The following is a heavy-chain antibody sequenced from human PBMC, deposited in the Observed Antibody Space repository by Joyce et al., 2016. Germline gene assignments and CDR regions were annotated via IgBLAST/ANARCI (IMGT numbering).Heavy chain of an antibody. D-gene: IGHD3-16*01. CDR3: ARGGISYYYAMDV. J-gene: IGHJ6*02. CDR1: GSTFSSSS. CDR2: ISGTSYYI. Sequence: QLVESGGGVVKPGGSLRLSCEASGSTFSSSSMSWFRQDPGKGLEGVAAISGTSYYIFHAETVRGRFTVSRDNAKKTLYLQMNSLRAEDSAVFYCARGGISYYYAMDVWGQGTTVTVSS. V-gene: IGHV3-21*01.